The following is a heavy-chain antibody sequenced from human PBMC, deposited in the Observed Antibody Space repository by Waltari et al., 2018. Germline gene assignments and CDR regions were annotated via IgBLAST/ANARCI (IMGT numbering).Heavy chain of an antibody. CDR3: VRHRTTYPLEIDY. V-gene: IGHV5-10-1*01. D-gene: IGHD2-2*01. J-gene: IGHJ4*02. Sequence: EVHLVQSGAEVKKHEESLRISCEGSGYSFTSHWISWVRQRRGKGLGGVGGIDPSDSFRNYGPAFEGHVTISVDQSLRTAYLQWDSLKASDTAIYYCVRHRTTYPLEIDYWGQGTLVTVSS. CDR2: IDPSDSFR. CDR1: GYSFTSHW.